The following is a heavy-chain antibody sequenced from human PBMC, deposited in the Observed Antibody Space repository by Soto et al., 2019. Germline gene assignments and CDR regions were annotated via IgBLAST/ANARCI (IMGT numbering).Heavy chain of an antibody. Sequence: ESLKIYCKGSGYTFTAHWIAWLSQVPGKRLEWMGLIYPDDSDTRYSPSFQGQVTISADKSSNTAYLQWSSLKASDTAIYYCASSVTTHYYYGMDVWGQGTTVTVSS. V-gene: IGHV5-51*01. CDR3: ASSVTTHYYYGMDV. CDR1: GYTFTAHW. D-gene: IGHD4-17*01. J-gene: IGHJ6*02. CDR2: IYPDDSDT.